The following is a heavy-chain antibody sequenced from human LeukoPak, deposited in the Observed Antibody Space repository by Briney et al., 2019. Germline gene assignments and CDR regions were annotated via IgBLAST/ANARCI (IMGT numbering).Heavy chain of an antibody. CDR3: AKDCSSTSCYRINSDY. D-gene: IGHD2-2*01. V-gene: IGHV3-23*01. CDR2: ISGSGGST. Sequence: PGGSLRLSCAASGFTFSSYAMSWVRQAPGKGLEWVSAISGSGGSTYYADSVKGRFTISRDNSKNTLYLQMNSLRAEDTAVYYCAKDCSSTSCYRINSDYWGQGTLVTASS. J-gene: IGHJ4*02. CDR1: GFTFSSYA.